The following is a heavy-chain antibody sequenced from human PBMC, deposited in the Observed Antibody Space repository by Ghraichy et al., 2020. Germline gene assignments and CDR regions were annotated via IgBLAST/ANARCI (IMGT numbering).Heavy chain of an antibody. D-gene: IGHD6-19*01. V-gene: IGHV3-23*01. CDR1: GFTFSSYA. Sequence: GALRLSCAASGFTFSSYAMSWVRQAPGKGLEWVSTISGSGGSTYYADSVKGRFTISRDNSKNTLYLQMNSLRAEDTAVYYCARAKPGIAVAGLFDYWGQGTLVTVSS. J-gene: IGHJ4*02. CDR3: ARAKPGIAVAGLFDY. CDR2: ISGSGGST.